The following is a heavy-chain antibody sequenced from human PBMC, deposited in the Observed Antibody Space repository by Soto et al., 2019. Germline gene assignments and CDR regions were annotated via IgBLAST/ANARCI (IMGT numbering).Heavy chain of an antibody. D-gene: IGHD6-13*01. J-gene: IGHJ4*02. CDR2: IYPGDSDT. CDR1: GYSFTSSW. V-gene: IGHV5-51*01. CDR3: AKDGDEAAAGYYFDY. Sequence: PGESLKISCKGSGYSFTSSWIGLVRQMPGKGLEWMGIIYPGDSDTRYSPSFQGQVTISRDNSKDTLYLQMNSLRPEDAAIYYCAKDGDEAAAGYYFDYWGQGTLVTVSS.